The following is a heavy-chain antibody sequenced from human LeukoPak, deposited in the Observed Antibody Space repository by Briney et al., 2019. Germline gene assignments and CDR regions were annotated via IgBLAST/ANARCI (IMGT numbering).Heavy chain of an antibody. CDR2: INPNSGGT. CDR3: ARDSMVRGENFMDV. J-gene: IGHJ6*03. CDR1: GYTFTSFD. D-gene: IGHD3-10*01. Sequence: ASVKVSCKASGYTFTSFDINWVRQAPGQGLEWMGWINPNSGGTNYAQKFQGRVTMTRDTSISTAYMELSRLRSDDTAVYYCARDSMVRGENFMDVWGKGTTVTVSS. V-gene: IGHV1-2*02.